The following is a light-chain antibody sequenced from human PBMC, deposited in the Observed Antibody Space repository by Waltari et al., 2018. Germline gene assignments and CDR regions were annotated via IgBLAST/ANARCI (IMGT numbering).Light chain of an antibody. CDR3: SSYAGDNILI. J-gene: IGLJ2*01. CDR2: DVN. Sequence: WYKQHPGKAPKLIIYDVNKRPSGVPGRFSGSKSGNTASLIVSGLQADDEAYYYCSSYAGDNILIFGGGTKLTV. V-gene: IGLV2-8*01.